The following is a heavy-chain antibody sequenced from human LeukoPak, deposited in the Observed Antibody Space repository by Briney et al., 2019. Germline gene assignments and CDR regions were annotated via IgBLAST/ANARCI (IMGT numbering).Heavy chain of an antibody. Sequence: GESLKISCKGSGYSFTSYWIGLVRQMPGKGLEWMGTIYPGDSDTRFSPSFQGQVTISVDKSISTAYLQWSSLKASDTAMYYCARRYAAYCGGDCYSEGYFDYWGQGTLVTVSS. D-gene: IGHD2-21*02. CDR2: IYPGDSDT. J-gene: IGHJ4*02. CDR1: GYSFTSYW. CDR3: ARRYAAYCGGDCYSEGYFDY. V-gene: IGHV5-51*01.